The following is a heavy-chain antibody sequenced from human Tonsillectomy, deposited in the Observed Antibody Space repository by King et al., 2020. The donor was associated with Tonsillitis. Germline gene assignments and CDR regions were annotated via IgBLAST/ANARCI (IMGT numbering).Heavy chain of an antibody. CDR1: GFSLNNDRMG. D-gene: IGHD2-21*02. CDR3: ARINDCGGAGYPFAY. Sequence: TLKESGPVLVKPTETPTLTCTVSGFSLNNDRMGVSWIRQPPGKALEWLVSIFSNDEKSYSTSLKSRLTISRDTSKSQVVLTMTNMDPVDTATYYCARINDCGGAGYPFAYWGQGTLVTVSS. J-gene: IGHJ4*02. V-gene: IGHV2-26*01. CDR2: IFSNDEK.